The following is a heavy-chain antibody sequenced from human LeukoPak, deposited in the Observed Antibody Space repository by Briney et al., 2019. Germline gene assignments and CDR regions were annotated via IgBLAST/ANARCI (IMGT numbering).Heavy chain of an antibody. Sequence: GGPLRLSCAASGFTFSSYGMHWVRQAPGKGLEWVAVISYDGSNKYYADSVKGRFTISRDNSKNTLYLQMNSLRAEDTAVYYCAKVASFYYGSGSYYNDYYYYYMDVWGKGTTVTVSS. J-gene: IGHJ6*03. CDR2: ISYDGSNK. CDR1: GFTFSSYG. V-gene: IGHV3-30*18. D-gene: IGHD3-10*01. CDR3: AKVASFYYGSGSYYNDYYYYYMDV.